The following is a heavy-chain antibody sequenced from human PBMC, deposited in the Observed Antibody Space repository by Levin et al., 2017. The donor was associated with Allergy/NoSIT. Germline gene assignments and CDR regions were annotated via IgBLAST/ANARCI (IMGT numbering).Heavy chain of an antibody. J-gene: IGHJ5*02. V-gene: IGHV3-23*01. D-gene: IGHD6-19*01. CDR3: AKRRKSESSGYLGNWFDT. CDR1: GFTFISYA. Sequence: LSLTCAASGFTFISYAINWVRQAPGKGLEWVSGISGSGGNTYYADSVKGRFTISRDNSKSTVYLQMNSLRAEDTAVYYCAKRRKSESSGYLGNWFDTWGQGTLVTVSS. CDR2: ISGSGGNT.